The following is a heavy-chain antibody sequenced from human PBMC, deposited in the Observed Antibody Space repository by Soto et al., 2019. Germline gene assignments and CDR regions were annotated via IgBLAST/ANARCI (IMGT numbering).Heavy chain of an antibody. CDR3: ATVGVQAVAGPFDY. Sequence: ASVKVSCKVSGYTLTELSMHWVLQAPGKGLEWMGGFDPEDGETIYAQKFQGRVTMTEDTSTDTAYMELSSLRSEDTAVYYCATVGVQAVAGPFDYWGQGTLVTVSS. V-gene: IGHV1-24*01. J-gene: IGHJ4*02. D-gene: IGHD6-19*01. CDR1: GYTLTELS. CDR2: FDPEDGET.